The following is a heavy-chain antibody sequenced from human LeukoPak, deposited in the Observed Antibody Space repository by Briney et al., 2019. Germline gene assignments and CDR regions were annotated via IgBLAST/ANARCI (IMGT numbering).Heavy chain of an antibody. CDR3: AKLGDSST. V-gene: IGHV6-1*01. CDR1: GDSVSSNSAA. CDR2: TYYRSKWYN. Sequence: SQTPSLTCAISGDSVSSNSAAWSWIRQSPSRGLEWLGRTYYRSKWYNDYALSVKSRIIINPDTSKNQFSLQLNSVTPEDTAVYYCAKLGDSSTWGQGTLVTVSS. J-gene: IGHJ5*02. D-gene: IGHD6-19*01.